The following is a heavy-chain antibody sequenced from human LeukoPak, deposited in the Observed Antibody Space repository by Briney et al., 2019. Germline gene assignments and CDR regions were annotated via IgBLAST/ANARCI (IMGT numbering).Heavy chain of an antibody. CDR2: INPNSGGT. V-gene: IGHV1-2*02. CDR1: GYTFTGYY. CDR3: ARSAIVGATRGLDL. Sequence: ASVKVSCTASGYTFTGYYMHWVRQAPAPGLEWMGWINPNSGGTNYAHKFQGSVTMTSDTSISTAYMELSRLRSDDTAVYYCARSAIVGATRGLDLWGQGTLVTVSS. D-gene: IGHD1-26*01. J-gene: IGHJ5*02.